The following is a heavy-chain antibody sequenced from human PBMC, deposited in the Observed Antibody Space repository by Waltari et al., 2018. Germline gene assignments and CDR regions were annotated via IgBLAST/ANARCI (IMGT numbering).Heavy chain of an antibody. J-gene: IGHJ4*02. CDR3: AFDGSGSEDYFDF. V-gene: IGHV1-69*01. Sequence: VQLVQSGAEVKKPGSSVKVSCTVSGGTFTNYGISWVRQAPGQGLEWMGGVIPVLGAANYAQKFQGRVIISADESSGTVYMELSSLRSGDTAIYYCAFDGSGSEDYFDFWGQGTLVTVSS. CDR1: GGTFTNYG. D-gene: IGHD3-10*01. CDR2: VIPVLGAA.